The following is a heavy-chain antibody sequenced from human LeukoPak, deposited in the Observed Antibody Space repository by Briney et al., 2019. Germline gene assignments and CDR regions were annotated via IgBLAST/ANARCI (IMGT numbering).Heavy chain of an antibody. V-gene: IGHV1-46*01. J-gene: IGHJ4*02. D-gene: IGHD6-19*01. CDR1: GYTFASYY. CDR3: ARDRGLESSAWMFDY. Sequence: ASVKVSCKASGYTFASYYMHWVRQAPGQGLERMGIINPSGGSTTYAQKFQGRVTMTRDTSTSTVYMELSSLRSEDTAVYYCARDRGLESSAWMFDYWGQGTLVTVSS. CDR2: INPSGGST.